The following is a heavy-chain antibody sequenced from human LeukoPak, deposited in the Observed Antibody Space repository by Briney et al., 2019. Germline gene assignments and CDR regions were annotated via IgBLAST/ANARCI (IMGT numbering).Heavy chain of an antibody. CDR3: ASRASWYDAFDI. D-gene: IGHD6-13*01. CDR2: INAGNGNT. J-gene: IGHJ3*02. Sequence: ASVKVSCKASGYTFTSYAMHWVRQAPGQRLEWMGWINAGNGNTRYSQKFQGRVTITRDTSASTAYMELSSLRSEDTAVYYRASRASWYDAFDIWGQGTMVTVSS. V-gene: IGHV1-3*01. CDR1: GYTFTSYA.